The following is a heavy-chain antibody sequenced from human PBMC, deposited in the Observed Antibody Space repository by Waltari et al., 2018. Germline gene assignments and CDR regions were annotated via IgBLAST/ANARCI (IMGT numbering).Heavy chain of an antibody. CDR3: ATEQRFLEWLLSTFIDY. CDR2: IYASGSI. CDR1: GGSISSYY. V-gene: IGHV4-4*07. J-gene: IGHJ4*02. D-gene: IGHD3-3*01. Sequence: QVQLQESGPGLVKPSETLSLTCTVSGGSISSYYWSWIRQPAGRGLEWIGRIYASGSIDYNPSFKGRVTRSVDTSKNQFSLRLSAVTAADTAVYYCATEQRFLEWLLSTFIDYWGQGTLVTVSS.